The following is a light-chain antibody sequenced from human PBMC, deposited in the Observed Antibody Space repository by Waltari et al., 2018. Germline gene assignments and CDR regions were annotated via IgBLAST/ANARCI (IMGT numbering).Light chain of an antibody. CDR3: QHSYNIPVT. V-gene: IGKV1-39*01. Sequence: DIQMTQSPSSLSASVRERVTITCRASQSISTFLNLYQQKPGKATRLLIHAASRLQSGVPSRVSGSGSGTEFTLTISSLQVEDFATYYCQHSYNIPVTFGGGTRVEIK. CDR2: AAS. J-gene: IGKJ4*01. CDR1: QSISTF.